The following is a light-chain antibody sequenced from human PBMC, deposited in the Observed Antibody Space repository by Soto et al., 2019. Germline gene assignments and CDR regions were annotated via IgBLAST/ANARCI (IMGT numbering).Light chain of an antibody. Sequence: DIQMTQSPSSLSASVGDRVTITCRASQSISSYLNWYQQKPGKAPKLLIYAASILQSGVPSRFSGSGSGTDFTLTISSLQPEDFATYYCQQSYSTPFTVGPGTKVDIK. CDR1: QSISSY. CDR3: QQSYSTPFT. CDR2: AAS. J-gene: IGKJ3*01. V-gene: IGKV1-39*01.